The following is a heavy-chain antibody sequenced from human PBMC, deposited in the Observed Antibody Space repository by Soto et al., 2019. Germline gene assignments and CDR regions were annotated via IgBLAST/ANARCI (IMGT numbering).Heavy chain of an antibody. J-gene: IGHJ4*02. V-gene: IGHV2-5*02. D-gene: IGHD2-21*01. CDR2: IYWDDDK. Sequence: QITLKESGPTLVKPTQTLTLTCTFSAFSLSTSGVGVGWIRQPPGKALEWLTFIYWDDDKRYSPSLKSRLTIXNXTPXNQVVLTMTNMDPVDTATYYCARLVAAGITYYFDSWGQGTLVTVSS. CDR1: AFSLSTSGVG. CDR3: ARLVAAGITYYFDS.